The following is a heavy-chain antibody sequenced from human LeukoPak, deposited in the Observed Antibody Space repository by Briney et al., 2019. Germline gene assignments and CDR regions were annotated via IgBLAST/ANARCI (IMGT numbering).Heavy chain of an antibody. Sequence: SETLSLTCTVSGGSITSYYWGWIRQPPGKGLEWIGSIYYSGSTYYNPSLKSRVTISVDTSKNQFSLKLSSVTAADTAVYYCARQVRITIFGVALYYFDYWGQGTLVTVSS. CDR2: IYYSGST. V-gene: IGHV4-39*01. CDR3: ARQVRITIFGVALYYFDY. J-gene: IGHJ4*02. CDR1: GGSITSYY. D-gene: IGHD3-3*01.